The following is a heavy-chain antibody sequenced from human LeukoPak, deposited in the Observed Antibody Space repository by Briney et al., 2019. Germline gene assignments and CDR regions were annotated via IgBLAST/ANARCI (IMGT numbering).Heavy chain of an antibody. CDR2: ITSGGDYI. CDR1: GFTFNTFN. CDR3: ARGHYDVLAASYKWTPNY. V-gene: IGHV3-21*01. J-gene: IGHJ4*02. D-gene: IGHD3-9*01. Sequence: GGSLRLSCAASGFTFNTFNMNWVRQAPGKGLEWVSSITSGGDYIYYADSVKGRFTTSRDNAKNSLSLQLNSLRVEDTAVYYCARGHYDVLAASYKWTPNYWGQGTLVTVSS.